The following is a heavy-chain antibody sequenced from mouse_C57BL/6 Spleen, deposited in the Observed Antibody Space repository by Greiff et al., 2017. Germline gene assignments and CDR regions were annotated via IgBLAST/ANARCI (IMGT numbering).Heavy chain of an antibody. D-gene: IGHD2-4*01. J-gene: IGHJ1*03. Sequence: VQLQQSGGGLVQPGGSLKLSCAASGIDFSRYWMSWVRRAPGKGLEWIGEINPDSSTINYAPSLKDKFIISRDNAKNTLYLQMSKVRSEDTALYYCARRGILGDYDGDWYFDVWGTGTTVTVSS. CDR3: ARRGILGDYDGDWYFDV. CDR2: INPDSSTI. CDR1: GIDFSRYW. V-gene: IGHV4-1*01.